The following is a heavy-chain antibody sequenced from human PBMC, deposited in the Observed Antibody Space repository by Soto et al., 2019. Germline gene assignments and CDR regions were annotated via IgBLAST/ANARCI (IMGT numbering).Heavy chain of an antibody. CDR2: IYDRRST. CDR1: GASISSFCYY. J-gene: IGHJ6*02. Sequence: SETLSLTCTVSGASISSFCYYWIWIRHHPGKGLEWIGYIYDRRSTYYTTSLNSRVTISVDTSKNQFSLKLSSVTAADTAVYYCARARGGRGTTVTRYYYYGMDVWGQGITVTVSS. V-gene: IGHV4-31*03. CDR3: ARARGGRGTTVTRYYYYGMDV. D-gene: IGHD4-17*01.